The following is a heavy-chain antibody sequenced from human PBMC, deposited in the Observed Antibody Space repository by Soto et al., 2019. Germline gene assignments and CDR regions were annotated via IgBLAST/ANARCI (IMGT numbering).Heavy chain of an antibody. J-gene: IGHJ3*02. CDR1: GGTFSSYA. CDR3: ASPWELLSDAFDI. Sequence: ASVKVSCKASGGTFSSYAISWVRQAPGQGLEWMGGIIPIFGTANYAQKFQGRVTITADESTSTAYIELSSLSFDYTAVYYCASPWELLSDAFDIWSQGTMVTVSS. CDR2: IIPIFGTA. V-gene: IGHV1-69*13. D-gene: IGHD1-26*01.